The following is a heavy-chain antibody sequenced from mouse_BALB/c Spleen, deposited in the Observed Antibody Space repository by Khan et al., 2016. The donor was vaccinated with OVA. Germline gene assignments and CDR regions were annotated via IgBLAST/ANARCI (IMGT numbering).Heavy chain of an antibody. CDR1: GFTFSTYG. J-gene: IGHJ3*01. D-gene: IGHD1-1*01. CDR2: INSGGSYT. Sequence: EVQLVESGGDLVKPEGSLKLSCAASGFTFSTYGMSWVRQTPDKRLEWVATINSGGSYTYYPDSVQGRFTISRDNAKNTLYLQMSSLKSEDTAMFYCARLAYYYDSEGFAYWGQGTLVTVSA. CDR3: ARLAYYYDSEGFAY. V-gene: IGHV5-6*01.